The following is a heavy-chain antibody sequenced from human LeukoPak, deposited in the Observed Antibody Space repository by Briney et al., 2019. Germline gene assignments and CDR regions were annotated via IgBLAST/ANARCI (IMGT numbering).Heavy chain of an antibody. J-gene: IGHJ4*02. CDR2: IDSDGSGT. Sequence: GGSLRLSCAASGFTFSSYWMHWVRQAPGKGLVWVSHIDSDGSGTTYGDSAKGRFTISRDNAKNTQYLQMNSLRAEGTGVYDCARGTAAAAGIDYWGQGILVTVSS. CDR1: GFTFSSYW. D-gene: IGHD6-13*01. CDR3: ARGTAAAAGIDY. V-gene: IGHV3-74*01.